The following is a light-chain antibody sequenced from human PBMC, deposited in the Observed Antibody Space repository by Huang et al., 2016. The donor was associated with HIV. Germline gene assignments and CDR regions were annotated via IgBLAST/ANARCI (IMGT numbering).Light chain of an antibody. V-gene: IGKV3-20*01. CDR2: GAS. J-gene: IGKJ2*01. CDR3: QQYGSSPVYT. CDR1: KSVSRSY. Sequence: EIELTQSPSTLSLSPGERASLSCRARKSVSRSYLAWYQQKPGQAPRLLIYGASSKATGIPDRFSGSGSGTDFTLTISRLEPEDFAVYYCQQYGSSPVYTFGQGTRLEIK.